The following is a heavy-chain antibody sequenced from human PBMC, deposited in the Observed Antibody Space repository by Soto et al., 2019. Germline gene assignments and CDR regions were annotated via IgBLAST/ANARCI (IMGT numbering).Heavy chain of an antibody. J-gene: IGHJ5*02. Sequence: GASVKVSCKASGCTFASYGISWVRQAPGQGLEWMGWISAYNGNTNYAQKLQGRVTMTTDTSTSTAYMELRSLRSDDTAVYYCARQGIFGVITAANWFDPWGQGTLVTVSS. V-gene: IGHV1-18*01. CDR1: GCTFASYG. CDR2: ISAYNGNT. CDR3: ARQGIFGVITAANWFDP. D-gene: IGHD3-3*01.